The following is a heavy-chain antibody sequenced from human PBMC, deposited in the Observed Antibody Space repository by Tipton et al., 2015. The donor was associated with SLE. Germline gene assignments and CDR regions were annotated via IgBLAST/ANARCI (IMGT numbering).Heavy chain of an antibody. CDR2: INHSGST. V-gene: IGHV4-34*01. J-gene: IGHJ4*02. Sequence: TLSLTCAVYGGSFSGYYWRWIRQPPGKGLEWIGEINHSGSTNYNPSLKSRVTISVDTSKNQFSLKLSSVTAADTAVYYCAREETYYYDSSGSRYFDYWGQGSLVTVAS. CDR1: GGSFSGYY. CDR3: AREETYYYDSSGSRYFDY. D-gene: IGHD3-22*01.